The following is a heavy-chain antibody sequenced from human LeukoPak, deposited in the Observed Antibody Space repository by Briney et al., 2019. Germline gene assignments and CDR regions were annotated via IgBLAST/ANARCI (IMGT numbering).Heavy chain of an antibody. V-gene: IGHV1-69*13. CDR2: IIPIFGTA. CDR3: ARSRYSGYDYRYYYYYMDV. J-gene: IGHJ6*03. CDR1: GGTFSSYA. D-gene: IGHD5-12*01. Sequence: SVKVSCKASGGTFSSYAISWVRQAPGQGLEWMGGIIPIFGTANYAQKFRGRVTITADESTSTAYMELSSLRSEDTAVYYCARSRYSGYDYRYYYYYMDVWGKGTTVTVSS.